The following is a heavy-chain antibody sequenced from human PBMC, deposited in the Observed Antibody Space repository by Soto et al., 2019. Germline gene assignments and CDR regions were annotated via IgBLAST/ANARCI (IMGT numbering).Heavy chain of an antibody. J-gene: IGHJ4*02. D-gene: IGHD6-19*01. V-gene: IGHV3-74*01. CDR3: VRESGVAADC. Sequence: ESGGVLVQPGGSLRLYCVASGFTFDSHWMHWVRQAPGEGLVWVSRIKTDGYAAAYADSVKGRFTISRDNTKNTVYLQMNSLRAEDTAVYFCVRESGVAADCWCQGTLVTVSS. CDR1: GFTFDSHW. CDR2: IKTDGYAA.